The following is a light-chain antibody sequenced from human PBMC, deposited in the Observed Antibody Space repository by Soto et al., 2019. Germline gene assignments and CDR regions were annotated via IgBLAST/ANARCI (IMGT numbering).Light chain of an antibody. CDR1: QSVSSSY. J-gene: IGKJ5*01. CDR3: QQYGSASIT. V-gene: IGKV3-20*01. Sequence: EIVLTQSPGTLSVSPGERATLSCRASQSVSSSYLAWYQQKPGQAPRLLIYGASSRATDIPDRFSGSGSGTDFTLTISRVEPEDFALYHCQQYGSASITFGQGTRLEIK. CDR2: GAS.